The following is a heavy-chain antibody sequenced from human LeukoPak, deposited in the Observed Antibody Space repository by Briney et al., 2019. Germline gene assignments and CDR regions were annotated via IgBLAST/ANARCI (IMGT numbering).Heavy chain of an antibody. CDR2: IYNSANT. CDR1: GDSISSSSYC. Sequence: PSETLSLTCTVSGDSISSSSYCWDWIRQPPGKGLEWIGNIYNSANTHYTPSLKTRITMSVTTSKTHFSLKLNSVTAADTGIYYCARHSRSGYIGYENAFDIWGQGTMVTVSS. D-gene: IGHD5-12*01. CDR3: ARHSRSGYIGYENAFDI. V-gene: IGHV4-39*01. J-gene: IGHJ3*02.